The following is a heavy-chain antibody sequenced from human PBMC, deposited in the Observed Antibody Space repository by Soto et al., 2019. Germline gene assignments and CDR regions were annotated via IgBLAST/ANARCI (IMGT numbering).Heavy chain of an antibody. V-gene: IGHV3-23*01. J-gene: IGHJ4*02. CDR3: AKGARLFFVLRFLEWLLIDY. CDR1: GFTFSSYA. D-gene: IGHD3-3*01. CDR2: ISGSGGST. Sequence: HPGGSLRLSCAASGFTFSSYAMSWVRQAPGKGLEWVSAISGSGGSTYYADSVKGRFTISRDNSKNTLYLQMNSLRAEDTAVYYCAKGARLFFVLRFLEWLLIDYWGQGTLVTVSS.